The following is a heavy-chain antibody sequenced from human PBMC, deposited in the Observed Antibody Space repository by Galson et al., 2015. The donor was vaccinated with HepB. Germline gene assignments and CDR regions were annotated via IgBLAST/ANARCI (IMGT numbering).Heavy chain of an antibody. J-gene: IGHJ4*02. CDR1: GFTFSSYW. D-gene: IGHD1-26*01. Sequence: SLRLSCAASGFTFSSYWMHWVRQAPGKGLVWVSRINSDGSSTSYADSVKGRFTISRDNAKNTLYLQMNSLRTEDTAVYYCARGKGGGSYYFPYFDYWGQGTLVTVSS. CDR3: ARGKGGGSYYFPYFDY. CDR2: INSDGSST. V-gene: IGHV3-74*01.